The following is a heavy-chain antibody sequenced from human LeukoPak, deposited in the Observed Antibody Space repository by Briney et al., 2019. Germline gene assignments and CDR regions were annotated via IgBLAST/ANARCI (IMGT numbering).Heavy chain of an antibody. Sequence: GGTLRLSCAASGFTFSSYGMSWVRQAPGKGLEWVSAISGSGGSTYYADSVKGRFTISRDNSKNTLYLQMNSLRAEGTAVYYCARDLNWETYWGQGTLVSVSS. CDR1: GFTFSSYG. CDR2: ISGSGGST. D-gene: IGHD7-27*01. CDR3: ARDLNWETY. J-gene: IGHJ4*02. V-gene: IGHV3-23*01.